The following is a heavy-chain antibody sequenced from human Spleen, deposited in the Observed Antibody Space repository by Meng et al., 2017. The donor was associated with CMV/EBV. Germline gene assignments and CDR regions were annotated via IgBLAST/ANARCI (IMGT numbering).Heavy chain of an antibody. CDR3: AREVSHYYDSSGFPSRFDP. J-gene: IGHJ5*02. CDR2: ISGYNGRT. Sequence: LISYGISWVRQATGKGLEWMGWISGYNGRTNYAQSFQGRLTLTTDTSTSTAYMELRSLRSDDTAIYYCAREVSHYYDSSGFPSRFDPWGQGTLVTVSS. V-gene: IGHV1-18*01. D-gene: IGHD3-22*01. CDR1: LISYG.